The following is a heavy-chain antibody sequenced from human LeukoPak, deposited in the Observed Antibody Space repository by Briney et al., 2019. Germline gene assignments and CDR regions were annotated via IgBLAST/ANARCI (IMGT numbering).Heavy chain of an antibody. J-gene: IGHJ2*01. CDR3: ARRKYYDSTGYFDL. V-gene: IGHV4-4*02. CDR2: IYQRGTP. D-gene: IGHD3-22*01. Sequence: SGTLSLTCAVSGASISSDHWWSWVRQPPGKGLEWIAEIYQRGTPNFNPSLNSRVSITIDKSKNQFSLRLSSVTAADTAVYYCARRKYYDSTGYFDLWGRGTLVTVSS. CDR1: GASISSDHW.